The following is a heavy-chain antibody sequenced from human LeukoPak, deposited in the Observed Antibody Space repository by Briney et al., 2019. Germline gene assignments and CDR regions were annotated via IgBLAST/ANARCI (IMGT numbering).Heavy chain of an antibody. V-gene: IGHV3-9*01. CDR3: AKDKYIAAAGSFDY. D-gene: IGHD6-13*01. CDR1: GFTFDDYA. J-gene: IGHJ4*02. CDR2: ISWDSGSI. Sequence: GGSLRLSCAASGFTFDDYAMHWVRQAPGKGLGWVSGISWDSGSIGYADSVKGRFTISRDNAKNSLYLQMDSLRAEDTALYYCAKDKYIAAAGSFDYWGQGTLVTVSS.